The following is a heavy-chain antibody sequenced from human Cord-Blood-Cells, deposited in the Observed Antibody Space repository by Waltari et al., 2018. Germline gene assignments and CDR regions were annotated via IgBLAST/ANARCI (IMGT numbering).Heavy chain of an antibody. D-gene: IGHD3-3*01. V-gene: IGHV1-2*02. CDR3: ARLDNPTAGAFDI. CDR1: GYTFTGYY. Sequence: QVQLVQSGAEVKKPGASVKVSCKASGYTFTGYYMHWGRQAPGQGLEWMGWINPNGGGTNDAQKVQGRVTMTRDTSISTAYMELSRLRSDDTAVYYCARLDNPTAGAFDIWGQGTMVTVS. J-gene: IGHJ3*02. CDR2: INPNGGGT.